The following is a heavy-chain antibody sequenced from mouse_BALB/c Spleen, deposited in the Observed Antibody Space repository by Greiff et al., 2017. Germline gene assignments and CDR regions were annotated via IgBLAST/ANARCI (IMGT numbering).Heavy chain of an antibody. CDR1: GYTFSSYW. CDR2: ILPGSGST. Sequence: VKVVESGAELMKPGASVKISCKATGYTFSSYWIEWVKQRPGHGLEWIGEILPGSGSTNYNEKFKGKATFTADTSSNTAYMQLSSLTSEDSAVYYCARGGLTTATGAMDYWGQGTSVTVSS. D-gene: IGHD1-2*01. CDR3: ARGGLTTATGAMDY. V-gene: IGHV1-9*01. J-gene: IGHJ4*01.